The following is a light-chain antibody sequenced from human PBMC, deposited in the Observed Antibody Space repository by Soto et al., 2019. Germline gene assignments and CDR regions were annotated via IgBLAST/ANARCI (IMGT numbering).Light chain of an antibody. CDR2: GAS. V-gene: IGKV3-20*01. CDR1: QSVSNNY. Sequence: EIVLTQSPGTLSLSPGXRATLSCRASQSVSNNYLAWYQQKPGQAPRLLIYGASNRATGIPDRSSGSGSGTDFTLTISRLEPEDFAVYYCQKYGSSGTFGQGTKVDIK. J-gene: IGKJ1*01. CDR3: QKYGSSGT.